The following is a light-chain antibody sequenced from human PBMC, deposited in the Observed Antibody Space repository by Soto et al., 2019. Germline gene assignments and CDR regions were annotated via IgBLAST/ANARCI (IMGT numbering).Light chain of an antibody. CDR3: DQDGSLPLT. Sequence: EIVLTQSPGTLSSSPGERATLSCRASQSVSSNYLAWYQQTPGQAPRLLIYGASSRATGIPDRISGSGSGTDFTFTISSLEPDDFAVDYCDQDGSLPLTSGGGTKVEIK. J-gene: IGKJ4*01. CDR2: GAS. CDR1: QSVSSNY. V-gene: IGKV3-20*01.